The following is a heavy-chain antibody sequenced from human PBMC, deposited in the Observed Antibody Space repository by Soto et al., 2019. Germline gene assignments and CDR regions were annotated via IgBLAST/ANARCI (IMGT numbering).Heavy chain of an antibody. Sequence: ETLSLTCAVSGGSISSSNWWSWVRQPPGKGLEWIGEIYHSGSTNYNPSLKSRVTISVDKSKNQFSLKLSSVTAADTAVYYCASGLRYFDWLFRRVNWFDPRGQGTPVTVSA. CDR2: IYHSGST. J-gene: IGHJ5*02. D-gene: IGHD3-9*01. CDR1: GGSISSSNW. V-gene: IGHV4-4*02. CDR3: ASGLRYFDWLFRRVNWFDP.